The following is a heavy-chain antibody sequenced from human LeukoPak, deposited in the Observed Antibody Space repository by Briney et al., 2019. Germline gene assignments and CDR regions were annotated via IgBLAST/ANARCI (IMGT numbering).Heavy chain of an antibody. D-gene: IGHD7-27*01. Sequence: PGGSLRLSCAASGFTFSNYVMGWVRQDPGKGLQWVSIINGSGSFTSYADSVKGRFTVSRDDSKNTLYLQMNSLRAEDTAVYYCAKDGGLWVSAHWGDSWGRGTLVTVSP. J-gene: IGHJ4*02. CDR1: GFTFSNYV. CDR2: INGSGSFT. CDR3: AKDGGLWVSAHWGDS. V-gene: IGHV3-23*01.